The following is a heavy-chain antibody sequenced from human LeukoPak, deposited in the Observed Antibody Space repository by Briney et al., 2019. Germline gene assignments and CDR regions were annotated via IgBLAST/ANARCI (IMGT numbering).Heavy chain of an antibody. J-gene: IGHJ4*02. Sequence: GGSLRLSCAASGFTFSSYTMHWVRQPRGKVLEWVSYISRSSSTIYYADSVKGRFTISRDNAKNSLYLQMNSLRAEDTAVYYCARDPYSSSSLDYWGQGTLVTVSS. CDR2: ISRSSSTI. CDR1: GFTFSSYT. D-gene: IGHD6-13*01. V-gene: IGHV3-48*01. CDR3: ARDPYSSSSLDY.